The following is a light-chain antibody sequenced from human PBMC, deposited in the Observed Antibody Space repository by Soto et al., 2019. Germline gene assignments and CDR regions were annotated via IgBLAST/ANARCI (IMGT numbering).Light chain of an antibody. CDR2: GAS. Sequence: IVFPKYNGPLSLSPGERATLSRRASQTVSTTFLAWYQQKPGQAPRLLIYGASSRATGTPDRFSGSGSGTDFTLTISRLEPEDFAVYYCQQYVSSPWAFGHGSKVDI. CDR1: QTVSTTF. J-gene: IGKJ1*01. V-gene: IGKV3-20*01. CDR3: QQYVSSPWA.